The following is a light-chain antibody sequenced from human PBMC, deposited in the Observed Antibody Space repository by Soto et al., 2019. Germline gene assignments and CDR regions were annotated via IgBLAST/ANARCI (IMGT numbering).Light chain of an antibody. J-gene: IGLJ1*01. V-gene: IGLV2-14*01. CDR2: EVT. CDR3: SLYTTASTYV. Sequence: QSALTQPASVSGSPGQSITISCSGTSEDVGGYNYVSWYQHHPGKAPKLMIYEVTNRPSGLSNRFSGSKSGSTASLTISGLQAEDEAEYFCSLYTTASTYVFGTGTKVTVL. CDR1: SEDVGGYNY.